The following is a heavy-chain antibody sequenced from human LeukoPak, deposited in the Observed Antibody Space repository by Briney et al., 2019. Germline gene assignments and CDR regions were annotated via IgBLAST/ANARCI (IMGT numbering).Heavy chain of an antibody. Sequence: PGGSLRLSCAASGFTFSSYAMSWVRQAPGQGLEWVSGISGSGGSTYYADSVKGRFTISRDNSKNTLYLQMNSLRAENTAVYYCAKESSGWYPYYFDYWGQGTLVTVSS. J-gene: IGHJ4*02. CDR1: GFTFSSYA. D-gene: IGHD6-19*01. CDR2: ISGSGGST. V-gene: IGHV3-23*01. CDR3: AKESSGWYPYYFDY.